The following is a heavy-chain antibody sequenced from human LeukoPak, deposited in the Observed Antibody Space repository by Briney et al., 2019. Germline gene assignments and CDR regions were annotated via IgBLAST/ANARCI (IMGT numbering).Heavy chain of an antibody. Sequence: GRSLRLSCAASGFTFSSYGMHWVRQAPGKGLEWVAVISYDGSNKYYADSVNGRFTISRDNSKNTLYLQMNSLRAEDTAVYYCAKDHIVVVVAATPDYWGQGTLVTVSS. V-gene: IGHV3-30*18. CDR2: ISYDGSNK. CDR3: AKDHIVVVVAATPDY. J-gene: IGHJ4*02. CDR1: GFTFSSYG. D-gene: IGHD2-15*01.